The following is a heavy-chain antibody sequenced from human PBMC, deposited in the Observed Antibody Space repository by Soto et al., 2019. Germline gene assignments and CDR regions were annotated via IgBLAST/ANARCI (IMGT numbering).Heavy chain of an antibody. V-gene: IGHV3-21*01. J-gene: IGHJ4*02. CDR2: ISSSSSYI. CDR1: GFTFSSYS. CDR3: ARDWGQGVPY. D-gene: IGHD3-16*01. Sequence: EVQLVESGGGLVKPGGSLRLSCAASGFTFSSYSMNWVRQAPGKGLEWVSSISSSSSYIYYADSVKGRFTISRDNAKNSLYLQMNSLRAEDTAVYDCARDWGQGVPYWGQGTLVTVSS.